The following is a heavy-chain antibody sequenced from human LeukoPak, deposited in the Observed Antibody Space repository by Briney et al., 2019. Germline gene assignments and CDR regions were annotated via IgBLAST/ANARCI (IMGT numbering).Heavy chain of an antibody. V-gene: IGHV1-69*05. CDR2: IIPIVGTP. J-gene: IGHJ3*02. CDR3: ARERERGMTRLVTAWVAAFDI. Sequence: ASVKVSCKASGGTFSRYSINWVRQAPGQGLEWMGGIIPIVGTPNYAQTLQGRVSITTDESTSTAYMELSSLRSDDTAVYFCARERERGMTRLVTAWVAAFDIWGQGTTVTVSS. CDR1: GGTFSRYS. D-gene: IGHD4-23*01.